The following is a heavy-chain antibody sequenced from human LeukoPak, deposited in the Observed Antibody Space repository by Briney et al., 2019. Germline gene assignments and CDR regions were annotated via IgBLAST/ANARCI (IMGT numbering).Heavy chain of an antibody. Sequence: SVKVSCKASVGTFSSYAISCVRQAPGQGLEWMGGIIPIFGTANYAQKFQGRVTITTDESTSTAYMELSSLRSEDTAVYYCASRASARPSGIDWGQGTLVTVSS. V-gene: IGHV1-69*05. CDR3: ASRASARPSGID. D-gene: IGHD6-6*01. J-gene: IGHJ4*02. CDR2: IIPIFGTA. CDR1: VGTFSSYA.